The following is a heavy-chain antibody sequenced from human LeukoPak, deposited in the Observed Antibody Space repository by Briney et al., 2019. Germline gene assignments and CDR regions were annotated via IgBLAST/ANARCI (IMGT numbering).Heavy chain of an antibody. V-gene: IGHV3-23*01. CDR1: GFTFSSYA. Sequence: PGGSLRLSCAASGFTFSSYAMSWVRQAPGKGLEWVSAISGSGGSTYYADSVKGRFTISRDNSKNTLYLQMGSLRAEDMAVYYCARTALGGTGYFDYWGQGTLVTISS. D-gene: IGHD3-16*01. CDR3: ARTALGGTGYFDY. J-gene: IGHJ4*02. CDR2: ISGSGGST.